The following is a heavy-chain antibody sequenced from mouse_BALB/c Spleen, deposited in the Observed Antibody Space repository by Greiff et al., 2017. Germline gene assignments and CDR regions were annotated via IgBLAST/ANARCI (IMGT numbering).Heavy chain of an antibody. J-gene: IGHJ2*01. V-gene: IGHV2-2*02. CDR1: GFSLTSYG. CDR3: ARIAGTNYFDY. D-gene: IGHD2-13*01. Sequence: QVQLKESGPGLVQPSQSLSITCTVSGFSLTSYGVHWVRQSPGKGLEWLGVIWSGGSTDYNAAFISRLSISKDNSKSQVFFKMNSLQANDTAIYYCARIAGTNYFDYWGQGTTRTVSS. CDR2: IWSGGST.